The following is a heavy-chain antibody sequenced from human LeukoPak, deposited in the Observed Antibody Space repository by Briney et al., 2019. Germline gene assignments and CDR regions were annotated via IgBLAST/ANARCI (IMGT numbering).Heavy chain of an antibody. J-gene: IGHJ6*03. CDR1: GYTFTGYY. CDR2: INPNSGGK. D-gene: IGHD4-17*01. Sequence: ASVKVSCKASGYTFTGYYMLWVRQAPGQGLEWMGWINPNSGGKNYAQKFQGRGTMTRDTSISTAYMELSRLRSDDTAVYYCARDTEPTVTTWDHYYYYMDVWGKGTTVTVSS. V-gene: IGHV1-2*02. CDR3: ARDTEPTVTTWDHYYYYMDV.